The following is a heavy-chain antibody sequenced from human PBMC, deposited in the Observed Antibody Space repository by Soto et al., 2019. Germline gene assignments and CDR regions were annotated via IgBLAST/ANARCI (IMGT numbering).Heavy chain of an antibody. CDR2: IYPSATT. CDR3: ARVPGP. V-gene: IGHV4-30-2*01. CDR1: GGSISSGGYA. Sequence: QLQLQVSGSGLVKPSQTLSLACAVSGGSISSGGYAWSWIRQPPGKGLARIGYIYPSATTYYNPTLKRRVTISLDSAKNQFSLQLSSVAAADTAVYYFARVPGPWGQGTVVTVA. J-gene: IGHJ5*02. D-gene: IGHD3-10*01.